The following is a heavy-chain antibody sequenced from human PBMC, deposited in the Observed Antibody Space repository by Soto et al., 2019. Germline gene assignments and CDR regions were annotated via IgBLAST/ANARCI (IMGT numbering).Heavy chain of an antibody. CDR1: GFTFSDYY. Sequence: GGSLRLSCAASGFTFSDYYMSWIRQAPGKGLEWVSYISSSGSTIYYADSVKGRFTISRDNAKNSLYLQMDSLRAEDTAVYYCASAYSSGLYFQHWGQGTLVTVSS. CDR2: ISSSGSTI. V-gene: IGHV3-11*01. D-gene: IGHD6-19*01. CDR3: ASAYSSGLYFQH. J-gene: IGHJ1*01.